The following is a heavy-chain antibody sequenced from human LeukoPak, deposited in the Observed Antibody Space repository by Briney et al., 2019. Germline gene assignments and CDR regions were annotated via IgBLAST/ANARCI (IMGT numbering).Heavy chain of an antibody. CDR1: GYTFTSYG. Sequence: ASVKVSCKASGYTFTSYGISWVRQAPGQGLEWMGWISAYNGNTNYAQKLQGRVTMTTDTSTSTAYMELRSLRSDDTAVYYCARDSYCGGDCYPDFGDYRGQGTLVTVSS. CDR3: ARDSYCGGDCYPDFGDY. J-gene: IGHJ4*02. D-gene: IGHD2-21*02. V-gene: IGHV1-18*01. CDR2: ISAYNGNT.